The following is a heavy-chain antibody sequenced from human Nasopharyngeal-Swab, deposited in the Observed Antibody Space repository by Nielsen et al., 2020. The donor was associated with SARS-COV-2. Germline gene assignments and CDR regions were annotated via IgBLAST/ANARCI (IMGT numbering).Heavy chain of an antibody. CDR3: ARGIAVAARGWFDP. Sequence: ASVTVSCKASGYTFTSYAMHWARQAPGQRLEWMGWINAGNGNTKYSQKFQGRVTITRDTSASTAYMELSSLRSEDTAVYYCARGIAVAARGWFDPWGQGTLVTVSS. V-gene: IGHV1-3*01. CDR2: INAGNGNT. D-gene: IGHD6-19*01. J-gene: IGHJ5*02. CDR1: GYTFTSYA.